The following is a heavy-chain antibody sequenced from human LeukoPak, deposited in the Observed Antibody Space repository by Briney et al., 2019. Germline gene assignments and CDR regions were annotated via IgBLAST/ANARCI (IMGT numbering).Heavy chain of an antibody. CDR2: IKSKTDGGTT. CDR3: TVVNYGSGSYPLGY. V-gene: IGHV3-15*01. Sequence: GGSLRLSCAVSGFTFSHAWMSWVRQAPGKGLEWVGRIKSKTDGGTTDYAAPVKGRFTISRDDSKNMLYLQMNSLKTEDTAVYYCTVVNYGSGSYPLGYWGQGTLVTVSS. D-gene: IGHD3-10*01. J-gene: IGHJ4*02. CDR1: GFTFSHAW.